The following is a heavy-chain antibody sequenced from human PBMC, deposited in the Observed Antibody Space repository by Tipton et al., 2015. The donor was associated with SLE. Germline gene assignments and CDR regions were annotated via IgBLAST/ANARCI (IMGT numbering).Heavy chain of an antibody. Sequence: GLVKPSETLSLTCTVSGGSISSYYWSWIRQPPGKGLEWIGYFYYSGSTNYNPSLKSRVTISVDTSKNQFSLKLSSVTATDTAVYYCARSIRGNWYFDLWGRGTLVTVSS. J-gene: IGHJ2*01. V-gene: IGHV4-59*08. CDR3: ARSIRGNWYFDL. D-gene: IGHD3-16*01. CDR1: GGSISSYY. CDR2: FYYSGST.